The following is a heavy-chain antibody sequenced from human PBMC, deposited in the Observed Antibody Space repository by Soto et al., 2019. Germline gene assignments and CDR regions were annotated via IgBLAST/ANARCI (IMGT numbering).Heavy chain of an antibody. CDR2: IKQGGSEK. V-gene: IGHV3-7*05. Sequence: EVQLVESGGGLVQPGGSLRLSCAASGFTFSNYWMSWVRQAPGKGLEWVANIKQGGSEKYYVDSVRGRFTISRDDAKNSLYLQLNGLRVEDTAVYYCARDPQYYGSGRISLPNDYFDYWGQGTLVSVSS. D-gene: IGHD3-10*01. J-gene: IGHJ4*02. CDR3: ARDPQYYGSGRISLPNDYFDY. CDR1: GFTFSNYW.